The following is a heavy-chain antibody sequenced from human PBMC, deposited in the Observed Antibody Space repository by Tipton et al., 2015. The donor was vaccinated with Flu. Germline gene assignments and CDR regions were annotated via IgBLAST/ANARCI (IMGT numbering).Heavy chain of an antibody. V-gene: IGHV3-21*01. J-gene: IGHJ3*01. CDR2: ISRGSTYI. CDR1: GGSIGSPYC. Sequence: GLVKPSETLSLACSVSGGSIGSPYCWAWIRQSAGKGLEWVSFISRGSTYIYYTDSVRGRFTIARDNAKNSLHLQMNSLRAEDTAVYYCVRGQDCSSASCWQGRDAFDFWGHGTMVTVSP. D-gene: IGHD2-2*01. CDR3: VRGQDCSSASCWQGRDAFDF.